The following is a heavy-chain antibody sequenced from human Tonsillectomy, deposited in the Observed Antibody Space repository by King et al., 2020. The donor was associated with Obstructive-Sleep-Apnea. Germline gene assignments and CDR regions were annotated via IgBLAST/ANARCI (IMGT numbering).Heavy chain of an antibody. D-gene: IGHD3-10*01. CDR2: IHTSGST. CDR3: ASWKVRGVIQEY. Sequence: VQLQESGPGLVKPSETLSLTCTVSGGSISSYYWSWIRQPAGKGMEWIGRIHTSGSTKYNPSLKSRVTMSVDTSKNQFSLNLNSVTAADTAVYYCASWKVRGVIQEYWGQGTLVTVSS. J-gene: IGHJ4*02. CDR1: GGSISSYY. V-gene: IGHV4-4*07.